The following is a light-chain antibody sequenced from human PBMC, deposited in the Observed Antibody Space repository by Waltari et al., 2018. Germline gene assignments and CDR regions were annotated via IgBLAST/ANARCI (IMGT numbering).Light chain of an antibody. CDR2: LVS. Sequence: EIVMTQSPLSLSVTPGEAASISCRSSHSLLHSSGNTFLDWYLQNPGQSPQLLIYLVSYRASGVPDRFRGSGSGTDFTLKIIRVEAEDVGVYFCMQARQTPWTFGQGTKVEIK. V-gene: IGKV2-28*01. J-gene: IGKJ1*01. CDR1: HSLLHSSGNTF. CDR3: MQARQTPWT.